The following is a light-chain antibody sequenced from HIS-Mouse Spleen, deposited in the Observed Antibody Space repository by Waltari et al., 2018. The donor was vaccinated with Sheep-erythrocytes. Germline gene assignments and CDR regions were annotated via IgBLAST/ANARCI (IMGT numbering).Light chain of an antibody. J-gene: IGLJ3*02. V-gene: IGLV2-14*03. CDR1: SSHVGGYTY. CDR2: DVS. Sequence: QSALTQPASVSGSPGPSITISFTGTSSHVGGYTYVPWYQQHPGKAPKLMIYDVSNRPSGVSNRFSGSKSGNTASLTISGLQAEDEADYYCSSYTSSSTWVFGGGTKLTVL. CDR3: SSYTSSSTWV.